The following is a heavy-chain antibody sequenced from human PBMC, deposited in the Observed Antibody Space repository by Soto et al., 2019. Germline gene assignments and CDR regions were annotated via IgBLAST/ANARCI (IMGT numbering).Heavy chain of an antibody. CDR3: ARSGLPFDY. CDR2: ISRNGGST. J-gene: IGHJ4*02. D-gene: IGHD2-21*02. Sequence: EVQLVESGGGLAQPGGSLRLSCAASGFTFSSYAMHWVRQAPGKGLEYVSGISRNGGSTYYANSVKGRFIISRDNSKSTLYLQVGSLRAEDMAVYYCARSGLPFDYWGQGTLVTVSS. V-gene: IGHV3-64*01. CDR1: GFTFSSYA.